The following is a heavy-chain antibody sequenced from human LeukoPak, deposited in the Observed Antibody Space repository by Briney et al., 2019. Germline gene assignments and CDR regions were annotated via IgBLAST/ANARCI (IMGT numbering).Heavy chain of an antibody. Sequence: VASVKVSCKASGGTFSSYAISWVRQAPGQGLEWMGGIIPIFGAANHAQKFQGRVTITADESTSTAYMELSSLRSEDTAVYYCARDRSTTGTTFDAFDIWGQGTMATVSS. CDR1: GGTFSSYA. D-gene: IGHD1-1*01. J-gene: IGHJ3*02. V-gene: IGHV1-69*01. CDR3: ARDRSTTGTTFDAFDI. CDR2: IIPIFGAA.